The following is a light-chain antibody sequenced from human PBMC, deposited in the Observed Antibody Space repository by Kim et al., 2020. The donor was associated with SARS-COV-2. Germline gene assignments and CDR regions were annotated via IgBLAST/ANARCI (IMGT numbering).Light chain of an antibody. CDR2: DNN. V-gene: IGLV3-19*01. J-gene: IGLJ2*01. Sequence: SSELTQDPAVSVALGQTVRITCQGDSLTTYSANWYHQKPGQAPILVIYDNNNRPSGTPGRFSGSRSGNTASLTITGAQAEDEGDYYCNSRDNGGPHLLFGGGTQLTVL. CDR3: NSRDNGGPHLL. CDR1: SLTTYS.